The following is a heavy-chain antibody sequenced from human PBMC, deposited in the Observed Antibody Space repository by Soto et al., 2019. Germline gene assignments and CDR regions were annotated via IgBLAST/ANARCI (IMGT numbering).Heavy chain of an antibody. V-gene: IGHV3-30*18. J-gene: IGHJ4*02. CDR1: GFTFSSYG. CDR2: ISYDGSNK. CDR3: AKDSWYSSSWYDDY. D-gene: IGHD6-13*01. Sequence: QVQLVESGGGVVQPGRSLRLSCAASGFTFSSYGMHWVRQAPGKGLEWVAVISYDGSNKYYADSVKGRFTISRDNSKNTLYLQMNSLRAEDTAVYYCAKDSWYSSSWYDDYWGQGTLVTVSS.